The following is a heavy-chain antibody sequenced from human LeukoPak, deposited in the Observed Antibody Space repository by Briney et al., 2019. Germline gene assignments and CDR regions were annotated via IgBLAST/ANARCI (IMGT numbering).Heavy chain of an antibody. J-gene: IGHJ4*02. CDR3: AARGSYYPFDY. V-gene: IGHV1-69*04. D-gene: IGHD1-26*01. CDR1: GGTFSSYA. Sequence: GASVKVSCKASGGTFSSYAISWVRQAPGQGLEWMGRIIPILGIANYAQKSQGRVTTTADKSTSTAYMELSSLRSEDTAVYYCAARGSYYPFDYWGQGTLVTVSS. CDR2: IIPILGIA.